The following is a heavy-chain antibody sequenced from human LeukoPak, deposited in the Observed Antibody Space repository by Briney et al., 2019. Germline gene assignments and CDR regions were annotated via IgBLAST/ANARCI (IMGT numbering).Heavy chain of an antibody. J-gene: IGHJ4*02. V-gene: IGHV3-23*01. D-gene: IGHD2-15*01. CDR2: ISGSGGNT. CDR1: GFTVSNYA. CDR3: AKAPTGYCSGGSCYHFDY. Sequence: PGGSLRLSCAASGFTVSNYAMYWVRQAPGKGLEWVSAISGSGGNTYYADSVKGRFTISRDNSKNTLYLQMNSLRAEDTAVYYCAKAPTGYCSGGSCYHFDYWGQGTQVTVSS.